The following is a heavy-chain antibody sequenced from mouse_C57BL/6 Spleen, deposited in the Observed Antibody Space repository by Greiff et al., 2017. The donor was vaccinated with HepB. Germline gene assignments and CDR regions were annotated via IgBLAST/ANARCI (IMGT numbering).Heavy chain of an antibody. V-gene: IGHV5-17*01. D-gene: IGHD2-1*01. J-gene: IGHJ2*01. CDR3: ARPLYYGNYVDY. CDR2: ISSGSSTI. CDR1: GFTFSDYG. Sequence: EVKLQESGGGLVKPGGSLKLSCAASGFTFSDYGMHWVRQAPEKGLEWVAYISSGSSTIYYADTVKGRFTISRDNAKNTLFLQMTSLRSEDTAMYYCARPLYYGNYVDYWGQGTTLTVSS.